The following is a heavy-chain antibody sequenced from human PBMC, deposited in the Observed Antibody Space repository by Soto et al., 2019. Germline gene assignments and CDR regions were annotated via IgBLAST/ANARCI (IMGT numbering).Heavy chain of an antibody. V-gene: IGHV4-34*01. CDR2: INHSGTT. Sequence: SETLSLTCAVYGGSFSGNYWIWIRQPPGKGLEWIGEINHSGTTNYNPSLKSRVTISVDTSKNQFSLSLSSVTAADTAVYYCARARFLEWLSLPDYWGQGTLVTVSS. D-gene: IGHD3-3*01. CDR1: GGSFSGNY. J-gene: IGHJ4*02. CDR3: ARARFLEWLSLPDY.